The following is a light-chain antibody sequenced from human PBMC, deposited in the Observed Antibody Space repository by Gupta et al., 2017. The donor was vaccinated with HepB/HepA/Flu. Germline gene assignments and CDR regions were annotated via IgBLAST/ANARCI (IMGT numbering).Light chain of an antibody. CDR3: SSYAGDSIWV. CDR2: EVT. CDR1: RNDIGNYDL. V-gene: IGLV2-23*02. J-gene: IGLJ3*02. Sequence: SALTQPASVSGSPGQSITISCTGTRNDIGNYDLVSWYQQHPGEAPKLIIYEVTKRPSGVSARFSGSNSGSTASLTVSRLQAEDEASYFCSSYAGDSIWVFGGGTKLTVL.